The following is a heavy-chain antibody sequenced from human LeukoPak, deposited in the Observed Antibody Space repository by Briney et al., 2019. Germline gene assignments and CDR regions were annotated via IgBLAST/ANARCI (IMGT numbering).Heavy chain of an antibody. V-gene: IGHV4-4*07. J-gene: IGHJ4*02. Sequence: ASETLSLTCTVSGDSFNTYFWNWIRLPAGKRLEWIGRIYGSGYSMYNPSLNRRVTMSVDASKNQFSLRLRSVTAADTAVYFCAREDVSASASTMALFDFWGQGTRVTLSS. CDR1: GDSFNTYF. CDR3: AREDVSASASTMALFDF. D-gene: IGHD5-24*01. CDR2: IYGSGYS.